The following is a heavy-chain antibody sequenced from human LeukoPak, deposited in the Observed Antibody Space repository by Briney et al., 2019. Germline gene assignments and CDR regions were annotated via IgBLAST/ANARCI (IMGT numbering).Heavy chain of an antibody. CDR2: ISGSNSYI. Sequence: GGSLRLSCAASGFTFSSYSMNWVRQAPGKGLEWVSSISGSNSYIYYADSMKGRFTISRDNAKNSLYLQMNSLRAEDTAVYYCARDPRYYYDSSAPDYWGQGTLVTVSS. J-gene: IGHJ4*02. CDR3: ARDPRYYYDSSAPDY. V-gene: IGHV3-21*01. D-gene: IGHD3-22*01. CDR1: GFTFSSYS.